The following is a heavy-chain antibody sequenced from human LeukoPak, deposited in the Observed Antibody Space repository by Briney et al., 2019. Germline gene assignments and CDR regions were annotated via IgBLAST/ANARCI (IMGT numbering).Heavy chain of an antibody. CDR3: ARGLSLSGYLDAFDI. J-gene: IGHJ3*02. CDR1: GFTVSNKY. D-gene: IGHD3-22*01. V-gene: IGHV3-53*01. Sequence: GGSLRLSSAASGFTVSNKYMTWVRQAPGKGLEWVSLIYSDGRTYYADSVKGRCTISRDNSKNTLYLQMNSLRVEDTAVYFCARGLSLSGYLDAFDIWDQGTMVTVSS. CDR2: IYSDGRT.